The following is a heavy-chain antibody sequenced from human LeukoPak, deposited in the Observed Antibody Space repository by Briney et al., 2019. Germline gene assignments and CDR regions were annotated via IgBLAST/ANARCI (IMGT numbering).Heavy chain of an antibody. CDR3: ARLGATGYYFDY. J-gene: IGHJ4*02. D-gene: IGHD1-26*01. V-gene: IGHV4-59*08. CDR1: GASISSPF. CDR2: IYYGGDT. Sequence: SETLSLTCTVSGASISSPFWIWIRQSPERGLEWIGYIYYGGDTSYNPSLKSRVTISVDTSKNQFSLKLSSVTAADTAVHYCARLGATGYYFDYWGQGTLVTVSS.